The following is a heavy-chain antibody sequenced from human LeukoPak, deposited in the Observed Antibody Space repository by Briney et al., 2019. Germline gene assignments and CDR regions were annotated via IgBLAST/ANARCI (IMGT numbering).Heavy chain of an antibody. Sequence: PGGSLRLSCDASGFIVSSVYMTWVRQAPGQGLEWVSVIYIDGGTYYADSVKGRFTSSRDHSKNTVYLQMNSLRAEDTAVYYCARDTLLTKGGLDYWGLGTLVTVSS. J-gene: IGHJ4*02. D-gene: IGHD2/OR15-2a*01. CDR2: IYIDGGT. CDR1: GFIVSSVY. CDR3: ARDTLLTKGGLDY. V-gene: IGHV3-53*01.